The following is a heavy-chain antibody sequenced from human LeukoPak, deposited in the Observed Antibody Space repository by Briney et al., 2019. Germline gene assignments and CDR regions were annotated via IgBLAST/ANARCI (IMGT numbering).Heavy chain of an antibody. CDR2: IYSGGST. J-gene: IGHJ1*01. D-gene: IGHD5-18*01. CDR1: GFTLRSNY. Sequence: GGSLRLSCAASGFTLRSNYMSWVRQAPGKGLEWVSVIYSGGSTYYADSVKGRFTISRDNSKNTVYLQMSSLTAEDTVVYYCATSTAVVTGYFQHWGQGTLVTVSS. CDR3: ATSTAVVTGYFQH. V-gene: IGHV3-53*01.